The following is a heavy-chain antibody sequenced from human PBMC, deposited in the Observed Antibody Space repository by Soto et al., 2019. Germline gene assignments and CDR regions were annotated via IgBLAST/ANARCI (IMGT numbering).Heavy chain of an antibody. D-gene: IGHD3-10*01. CDR1: GFTFSSYE. J-gene: IGHJ6*02. CDR2: ISGSGSTI. Sequence: GSLRLSCAASGFTFSSYEMNWVRQAPGKGLEWVSYISGSGSTIYYADSVKGRFTISRDNAKNSLYLQMNSLRAEDTAVYYCARGYYGSGGLRYGMDLWRQGTTVTVSS. V-gene: IGHV3-48*03. CDR3: ARGYYGSGGLRYGMDL.